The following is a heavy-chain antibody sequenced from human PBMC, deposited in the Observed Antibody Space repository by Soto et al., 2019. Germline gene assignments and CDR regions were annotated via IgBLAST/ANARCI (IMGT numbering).Heavy chain of an antibody. Sequence: PGGSLRLSCAASGFTFSGSAMHWVRQASGKGLEWVGRIRSKANSYATAYAASVKGRFTISRDDSKNTAYLQMNSLKTEDTAVYYCTKLFSSGWYEKPTYYYNSGMDVWGQGTRVTVSS. CDR1: GFTFSGSA. CDR2: IRSKANSYAT. CDR3: TKLFSSGWYEKPTYYYNSGMDV. V-gene: IGHV3-73*01. J-gene: IGHJ6*02. D-gene: IGHD6-19*01.